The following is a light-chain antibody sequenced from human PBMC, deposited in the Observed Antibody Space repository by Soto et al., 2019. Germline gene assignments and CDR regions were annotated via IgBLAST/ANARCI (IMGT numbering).Light chain of an antibody. CDR1: SSDVGGYNY. Sequence: QSALTQPASVSGSPGQSITISCTGTSSDVGGYNYVSWYQQHPGKAPKLMIYEVSNRPSGVSNRFSGSKSGNTASLTISGLQAEDEADYYCSSYTSGSTRGFGGGTKVTVL. CDR3: SSYTSGSTRG. CDR2: EVS. V-gene: IGLV2-14*01. J-gene: IGLJ2*01.